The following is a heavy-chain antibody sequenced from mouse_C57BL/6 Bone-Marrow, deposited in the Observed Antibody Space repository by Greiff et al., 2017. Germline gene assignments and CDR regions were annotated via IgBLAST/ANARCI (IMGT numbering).Heavy chain of an antibody. V-gene: IGHV1-9*01. CDR2: ILPGSGCT. CDR3: ASGCLRRKFAY. CDR1: GYTFTGYW. D-gene: IGHD2-2*01. J-gene: IGHJ3*01. Sequence: VKLMESGAELMKPGASVKLSCKATGYTFTGYWLEWVKQRPGHGLEWIGEILPGSGCTNYNEKLKGKATFTAETSSNTAYMQLSSLTTEDSAIYYCASGCLRRKFAYWGQGTLVTVSA.